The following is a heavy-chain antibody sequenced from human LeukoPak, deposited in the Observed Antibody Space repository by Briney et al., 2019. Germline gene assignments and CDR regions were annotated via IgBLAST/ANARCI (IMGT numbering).Heavy chain of an antibody. D-gene: IGHD5-12*01. V-gene: IGHV1-69*04. CDR2: IIPILGIA. CDR1: GGTFSSYA. Sequence: SVKVSCKASGGTFSSYAISWVRQAPGQGLEWMGRIIPILGIANYAQKFQGRVTMTTDTSTSTAYMELRSLRSDDTAVYYCARHLRSGYDFDYWGQGSLVTVSS. CDR3: ARHLRSGYDFDY. J-gene: IGHJ4*02.